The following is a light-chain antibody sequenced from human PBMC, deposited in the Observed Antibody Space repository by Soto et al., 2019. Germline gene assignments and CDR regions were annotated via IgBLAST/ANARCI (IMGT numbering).Light chain of an antibody. V-gene: IGKV1-5*03. CDR2: KAS. Sequence: DIQMTQSPSTLSASVGDRVTITCWASQSISSWLAWYQQRPGKAPKLLIYKASSLESGVPSRFSGSGSGTEFTLTISSLQPDYSATYYCQQYDNGWTFGQGTKVEI. J-gene: IGKJ1*01. CDR3: QQYDNGWT. CDR1: QSISSW.